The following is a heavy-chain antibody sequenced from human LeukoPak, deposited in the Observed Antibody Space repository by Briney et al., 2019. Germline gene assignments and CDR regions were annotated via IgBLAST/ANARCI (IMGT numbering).Heavy chain of an antibody. Sequence: GGSLRLSCAASGFTFSTYNMNWVRQAPGKGLEWVAFISFDGRNKESADSVKGRFTISRDNYKNTVFLQMDSLRREDAGVYYCATPGYWGQGTLVTVSS. J-gene: IGHJ4*02. V-gene: IGHV3-30*03. CDR1: GFTFSTYN. CDR2: ISFDGRNK. CDR3: ATPGY.